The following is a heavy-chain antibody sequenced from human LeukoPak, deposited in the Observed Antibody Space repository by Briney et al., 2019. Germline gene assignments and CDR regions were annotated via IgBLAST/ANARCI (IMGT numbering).Heavy chain of an antibody. CDR3: ARDILSQGPDAFDI. V-gene: IGHV3-23*01. CDR2: ISGSAHKI. Sequence: GSLRLSCVASGITFSNYAVSWVRQAPEKGLDWVSVISGSAHKIRYADSVKGRFTISRDNSENIVYLQMNNLRAEDTAVYYCARDILSQGPDAFDIWGQGTMVTVSS. CDR1: GITFSNYA. J-gene: IGHJ3*02. D-gene: IGHD2/OR15-2a*01.